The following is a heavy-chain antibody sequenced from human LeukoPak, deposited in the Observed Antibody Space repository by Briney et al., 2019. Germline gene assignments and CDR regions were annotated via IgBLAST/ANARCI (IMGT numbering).Heavy chain of an antibody. Sequence: PGRSLRLSCAASGFTFSSYAMHWVRQAPGKGLEWVAVISYDGSNKYYADSVKGRSTISRDNSKNTLYLQMNSLRAEDTAVYYCANGDGDQLLDFDYWGQGTLVTVSS. V-gene: IGHV3-30-3*01. CDR2: ISYDGSNK. D-gene: IGHD2-2*01. CDR3: ANGDGDQLLDFDY. CDR1: GFTFSSYA. J-gene: IGHJ4*02.